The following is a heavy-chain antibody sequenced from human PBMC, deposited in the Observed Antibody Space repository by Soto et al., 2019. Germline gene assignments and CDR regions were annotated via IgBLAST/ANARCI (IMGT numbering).Heavy chain of an antibody. V-gene: IGHV1-69*01. D-gene: IGHD6-13*01. J-gene: IGHJ6*04. CDR2: IIPVFGTT. CDR1: GGTFMKYS. CDR3: SRQDISSWYEARSCFGMDV. Sequence: QVQLVQSGAEVQKPGSSVRVSCKAPGGTFMKYSISWVRQAPGQGLEWMGEIIPVFGTTNYAQKFQGSVTFTADESTSTAYMHLSSLRSEDTAVYFSSRQDISSWYEARSCFGMDVCGEGATVTVSS.